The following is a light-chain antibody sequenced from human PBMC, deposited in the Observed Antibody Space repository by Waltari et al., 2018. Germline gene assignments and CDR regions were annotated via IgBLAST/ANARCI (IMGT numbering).Light chain of an antibody. J-gene: IGKJ2*01. CDR1: QSLGKNY. Sequence: IVLTQSPGTLSLSPGARASLPCKASQSLGKNYLAWYQHKPGQAPRLLIYGASSRAAGIPDRFSGSGSGTDFTLTISRLEPEDFAVYYCQQYASSVLYTFGQGTKLEIK. CDR3: QQYASSVLYT. V-gene: IGKV3-20*01. CDR2: GAS.